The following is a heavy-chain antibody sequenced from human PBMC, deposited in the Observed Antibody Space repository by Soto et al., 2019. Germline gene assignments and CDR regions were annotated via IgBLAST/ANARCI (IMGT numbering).Heavy chain of an antibody. CDR1: GFTFSSYW. D-gene: IGHD3-22*01. J-gene: IGHJ4*02. CDR3: ARGDGDYYDGNGYLGRH. CDR2: IKSDGSGT. V-gene: IGHV3-74*01. Sequence: EVQLVESGGGSVQPGGSLRLSCAASGFTFSSYWMHWVRQAPGKGLVWVSRIKSDGSGTYYADSVKGRLTISRDNAKNPLCMQMNRLRAEDTGVYYCARGDGDYYDGNGYLGRHWGQGTLVTVSS.